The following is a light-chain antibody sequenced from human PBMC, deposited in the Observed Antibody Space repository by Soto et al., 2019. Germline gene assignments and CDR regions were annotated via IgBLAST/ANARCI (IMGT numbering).Light chain of an antibody. J-gene: IGKJ4*01. CDR3: QQYYSTPPT. Sequence: DIGMTQSPDSLAVSLGERATINCKSSQSVLYSSNNKNYLAWYQQKPGQPPKLLIYWASTRKSGVPDRFSGSGSGTDFTLTISSLQAEDVAVYYCQQYYSTPPTFGGGTKVDIK. V-gene: IGKV4-1*01. CDR1: QSVLYSSNNKNY. CDR2: WAS.